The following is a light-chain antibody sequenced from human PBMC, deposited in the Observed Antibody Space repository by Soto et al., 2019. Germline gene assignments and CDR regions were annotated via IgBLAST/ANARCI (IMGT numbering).Light chain of an antibody. CDR1: SSDVGAYNY. CDR2: GVT. Sequence: SALTQPASVCGSPGQSITISCTGTSSDVGAYNYVSWYQQYPGKAPKLMIYGVTNRPSGVSNRFSGSKTGNTASLTISGLQAEDEADYYCFSHRGGDSHVFGTGTKVTVL. CDR3: FSHRGGDSHV. J-gene: IGLJ1*01. V-gene: IGLV2-14*01.